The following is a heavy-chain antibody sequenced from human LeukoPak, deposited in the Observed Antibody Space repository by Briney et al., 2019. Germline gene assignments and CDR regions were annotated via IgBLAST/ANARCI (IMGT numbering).Heavy chain of an antibody. CDR2: IYSGGST. V-gene: IGHV3-66*01. CDR1: GFTVSSNY. CDR3: ASMVRGVTFGY. D-gene: IGHD3-10*01. Sequence: GGSLRLSCAASGFTVSSNYMSWVRQAPGKGLEWVSVIYSGGSTYYADSVKGRFTISRDNSKNTLYLQMNSLRAEDTAVYYCASMVRGVTFGYWGQGTLVTVSS. J-gene: IGHJ4*02.